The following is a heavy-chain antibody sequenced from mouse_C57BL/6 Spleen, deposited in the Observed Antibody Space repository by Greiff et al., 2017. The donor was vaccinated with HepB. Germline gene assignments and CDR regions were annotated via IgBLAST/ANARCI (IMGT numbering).Heavy chain of an antibody. CDR2: ISSGGDYI. V-gene: IGHV5-9-1*02. Sequence: EVQLVESGEGLVKPGGSLKLSCAASGFTFSSYSMPWVRQTPEKRLEWVAYISSGGDYIYYADTVKGRFTISRDNARNTLYLQMSSLKSEDSAMYYCTRDDYEGSPIAYWGQGTLVTVAA. J-gene: IGHJ3*01. CDR1: GFTFSSYS. D-gene: IGHD2-4*01. CDR3: TRDDYEGSPIAY.